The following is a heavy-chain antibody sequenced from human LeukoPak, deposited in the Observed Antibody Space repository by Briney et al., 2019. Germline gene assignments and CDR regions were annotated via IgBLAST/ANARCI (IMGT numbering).Heavy chain of an antibody. D-gene: IGHD3-22*01. CDR2: INPNSGGT. CDR1: GYTFTGYY. CDR3: ARELGEYYYDSSGIDY. Sequence: ASVKVSCKASGYTFTGYYMHWVRQAPGQGLEWMGWINPNSGGTIYAQKFQGRVTMTRDTSISTAYMELSRLRSDDTAVYYCARELGEYYYDSSGIDYWGQGTLVTVSS. J-gene: IGHJ4*02. V-gene: IGHV1-2*02.